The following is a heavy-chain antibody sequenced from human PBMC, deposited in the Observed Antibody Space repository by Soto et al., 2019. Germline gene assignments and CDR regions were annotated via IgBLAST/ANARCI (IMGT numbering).Heavy chain of an antibody. D-gene: IGHD5-12*01. CDR1: GYSFTSYW. Sequence: GESLKICCQASGYSFTSYWIGWVRQMPGKGLEWMGIIYPGDSDTRYSPSFQGQVTISADKSISTAYLQWSSLKASDTAMYYCARARRDGYNSAWYFDLWGRGTLVTVSS. CDR2: IYPGDSDT. J-gene: IGHJ2*01. CDR3: ARARRDGYNSAWYFDL. V-gene: IGHV5-51*01.